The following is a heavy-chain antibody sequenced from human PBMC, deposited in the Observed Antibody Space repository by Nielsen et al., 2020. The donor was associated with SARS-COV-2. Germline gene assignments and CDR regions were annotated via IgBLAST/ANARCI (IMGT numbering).Heavy chain of an antibody. CDR2: IEQDGSEK. Sequence: GGSLRLSCAASGFAFTNAWMSWVRQAPGKGLEWVANIEQDGSEKYYVDSVKGRFAISRDNAKNSLYLQMNSLRAEDTAVYYCARDRIGDPFDYWGQGTLVTVSS. V-gene: IGHV3-7*01. D-gene: IGHD4-17*01. J-gene: IGHJ4*02. CDR1: GFAFTNAW. CDR3: ARDRIGDPFDY.